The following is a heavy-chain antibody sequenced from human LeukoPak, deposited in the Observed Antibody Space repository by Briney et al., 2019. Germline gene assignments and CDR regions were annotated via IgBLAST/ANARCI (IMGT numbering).Heavy chain of an antibody. Sequence: SQTLSLTCTVSGGSINNGVYYWSWIRQHPGEGLEWIGSIYYSGSTYYNPSLKSRVTISVDTSKNQFSLKLSSVTAADTAMYYCARSYCSRSNCYATFDIWGQGTWSPSLQ. J-gene: IGHJ3*02. CDR3: ARSYCSRSNCYATFDI. D-gene: IGHD2-2*01. V-gene: IGHV4-31*03. CDR2: IYYSGST. CDR1: GGSINNGVYY.